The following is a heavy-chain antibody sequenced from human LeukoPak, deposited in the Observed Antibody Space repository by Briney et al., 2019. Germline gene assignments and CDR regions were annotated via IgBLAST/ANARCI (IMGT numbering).Heavy chain of an antibody. Sequence: GGFLRLSCAASGFTFSSYAMHWVRQAPGKGLEWVAVISYDGSNKYYADSVKGRFTISRDNSKNTLYLQMNSLRAEDTAVYYCARDNVAWGARLEWSPSLGYWGQGTLVTVSS. CDR2: ISYDGSNK. J-gene: IGHJ4*02. CDR3: ARDNVAWGARLEWSPSLGY. CDR1: GFTFSSYA. V-gene: IGHV3-30-3*01. D-gene: IGHD6-6*01.